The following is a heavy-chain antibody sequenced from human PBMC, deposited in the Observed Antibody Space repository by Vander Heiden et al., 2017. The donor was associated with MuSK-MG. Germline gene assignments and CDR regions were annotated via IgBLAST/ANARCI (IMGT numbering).Heavy chain of an antibody. J-gene: IGHJ6*02. V-gene: IGHV2-70*01. CDR2: IDWDDGK. CDR3: ARIPYYDSSGYYVYYYYYGMDV. Sequence: QVTLRESGPALVKPTQTLTLTCTFSGLSLSTSGMCVSWIRQPPGKALEWLALIDWDDGKYYSTSLKTRITISKNTSKNQVVLTMTNMDPVDTATYYCARIPYYDSSGYYVYYYYYGMDVWGQGTTVTVSS. CDR1: GLSLSTSGMC. D-gene: IGHD3-22*01.